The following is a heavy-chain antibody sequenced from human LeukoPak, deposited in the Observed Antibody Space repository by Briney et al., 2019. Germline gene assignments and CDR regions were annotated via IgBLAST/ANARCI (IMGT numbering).Heavy chain of an antibody. CDR1: GGSISSGPYY. V-gene: IGHV4-61*02. D-gene: IGHD2-2*01. Sequence: SETLSLTCTVSGGSISSGPYYWSWIRQPAGKGLEWIGRMYASGSTNYNPSLKSRVTISVDTSKNQFSLKLSSVTAADTAVYYCARGVGSTSSNWFDPWGQRTLVTVSS. J-gene: IGHJ5*02. CDR2: MYASGST. CDR3: ARGVGSTSSNWFDP.